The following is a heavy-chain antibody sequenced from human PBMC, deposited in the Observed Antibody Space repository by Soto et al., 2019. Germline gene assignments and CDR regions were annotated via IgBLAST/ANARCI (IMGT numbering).Heavy chain of an antibody. CDR2: INPSGGST. J-gene: IGHJ6*02. D-gene: IGHD5-18*01. V-gene: IGHV1-46*03. CDR3: ARTRDTAMGDYYYYGMDV. CDR1: GYTFTSYY. Sequence: ASVKVSCKASGYTFTSYYMHWVRQAPGQGLEWMGIINPSGGSTSYAQKFQGRVTMTRDTSTSTVYMELSSLRSEDTAVYYCARTRDTAMGDYYYYGMDVWGQGTTVTVSS.